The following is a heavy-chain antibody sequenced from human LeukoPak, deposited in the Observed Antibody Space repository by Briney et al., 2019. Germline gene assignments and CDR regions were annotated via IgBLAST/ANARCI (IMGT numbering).Heavy chain of an antibody. D-gene: IGHD4-23*01. CDR2: INHRGNP. CDR1: GGSFIGYH. Sequence: PSETLSLTCAVSGGSFIGYHWNWIRQPPGKGLEWIGEINHRGNPNYNPSLMSQVTISIDTSKNQFSLKLRSLTAADTAVYYCARDPTTVVTTPYYFDDWGQGTLVTVSS. V-gene: IGHV4-34*01. J-gene: IGHJ4*02. CDR3: ARDPTTVVTTPYYFDD.